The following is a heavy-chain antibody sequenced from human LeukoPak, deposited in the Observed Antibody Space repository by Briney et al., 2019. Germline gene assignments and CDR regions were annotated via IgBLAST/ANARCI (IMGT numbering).Heavy chain of an antibody. CDR3: ARAPPITMVWYFDL. Sequence: SETLSLTCTVSGGSISSYYWSWLRQPPGKGLEWIGYIYYSGSTNYNPSLKSRVTISVDTSKNQFSLKLSSVTAADTAVYYCARAPPITMVWYFDLWGRGTLVTVSS. J-gene: IGHJ2*01. CDR2: IYYSGST. V-gene: IGHV4-59*01. CDR1: GGSISSYY. D-gene: IGHD3-10*01.